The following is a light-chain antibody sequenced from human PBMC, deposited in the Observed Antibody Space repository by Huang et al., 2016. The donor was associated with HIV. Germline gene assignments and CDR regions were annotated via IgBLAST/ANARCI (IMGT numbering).Light chain of an antibody. CDR1: QSVSNW. CDR2: KSS. V-gene: IGKV1-5*03. CDR3: QQYNTFWT. Sequence: DIQLTQSPSILSASIGDRVTITCRASQSVSNWLAWYQQKPGHPPKRLIYKSSTLESGVPSRFSGSGSGTEFTLTISSLQPDDFANYYCQQYNTFWTFGQGTKV. J-gene: IGKJ1*01.